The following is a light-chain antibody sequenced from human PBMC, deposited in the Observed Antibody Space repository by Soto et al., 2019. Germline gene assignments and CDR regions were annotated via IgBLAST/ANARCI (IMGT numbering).Light chain of an antibody. J-gene: IGLJ1*01. V-gene: IGLV2-14*01. CDR1: ITDIGAYNY. CDR3: SSYTRRITPYV. CDR2: GVS. Sequence: QSALPQPASVSGSPGQSITISCTGTITDIGAYNYVSWYQQHPGKAPKLLIYGVSSRPSGVSNRFSGSKSGNAAYLTISGLQADDEAEYYCSSYTRRITPYVFGTGPKVTXL.